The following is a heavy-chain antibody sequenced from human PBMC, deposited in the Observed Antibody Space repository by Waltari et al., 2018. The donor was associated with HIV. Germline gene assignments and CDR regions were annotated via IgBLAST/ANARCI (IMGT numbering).Heavy chain of an antibody. V-gene: IGHV1-2*02. Sequence: QVQLVQSGAEVKKPGASVKVSCTASGNTFTGSHMTWVRQAPGQGLEWMGWINPNSGGTNYAQKFQGRVTMTRDTSISTAYMELSRLRSDDTAVYYCARDRARTTDYYYYGMDVWGQGTTVTVSS. CDR1: GNTFTGSH. J-gene: IGHJ6*02. CDR2: INPNSGGT. CDR3: ARDRARTTDYYYYGMDV. D-gene: IGHD1-7*01.